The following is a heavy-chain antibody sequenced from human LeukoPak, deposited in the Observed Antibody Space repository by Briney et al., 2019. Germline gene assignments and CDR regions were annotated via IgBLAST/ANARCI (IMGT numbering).Heavy chain of an antibody. J-gene: IGHJ4*02. CDR3: ARRAYSSGWYGGVSFDY. CDR1: GYSFTSYW. Sequence: GKSLKISCKGSGYSFTSYWIGWVRQMPGKGLEWMGIIYPGDSDTRYSPSFQGQVTISADKSISTAYLQWSSLKASDTAMYYCARRAYSSGWYGGVSFDYWGQGTLVTVSS. V-gene: IGHV5-51*01. CDR2: IYPGDSDT. D-gene: IGHD6-19*01.